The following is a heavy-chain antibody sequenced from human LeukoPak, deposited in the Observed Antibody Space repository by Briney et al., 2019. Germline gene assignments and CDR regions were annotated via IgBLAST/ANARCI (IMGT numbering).Heavy chain of an antibody. Sequence: GGSLRLSCAASGFTFSSYGMSWVRQAPGKGLEWVSAISGNGGSTYYADSVKGRFTISRDNSKNTLYLQMNSLRAEDTAVYYCARRVGAYSHPYDYWGQGTLVTVSS. CDR2: ISGNGGST. J-gene: IGHJ4*02. CDR3: ARRVGAYSHPYDY. V-gene: IGHV3-23*01. CDR1: GFTFSSYG. D-gene: IGHD4/OR15-4a*01.